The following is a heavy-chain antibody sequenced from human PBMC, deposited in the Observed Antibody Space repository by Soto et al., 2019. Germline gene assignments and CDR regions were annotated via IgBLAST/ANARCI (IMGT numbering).Heavy chain of an antibody. CDR2: IKRKTDGGTT. V-gene: IGHV3-15*01. CDR3: TTYTYGNSTD. Sequence: EVQLVESGGGLVKPGGSLRLSCAASGFSISNAWMTWVRQAPGKGLEWVGRIKRKTDGGTTEYAAPVKGRFTISRDDSKNTLYLQMNSLKTEDTAVYYCTTYTYGNSTDWGQGTLVTVSS. J-gene: IGHJ4*02. D-gene: IGHD1-7*01. CDR1: GFSISNAW.